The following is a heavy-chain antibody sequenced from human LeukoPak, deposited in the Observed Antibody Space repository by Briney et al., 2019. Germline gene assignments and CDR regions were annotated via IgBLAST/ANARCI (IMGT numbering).Heavy chain of an antibody. Sequence: ASVKVSCKASGYTFTSYYMHWVRQAPGQGLEWMGIINPSGGSTNYAQKFRGRVTMTRDTSTSTVYMELTGLRSEDTAVYYCARDAWGWDNSDYYHPVNYFDYWGQGTLVTASS. CDR1: GYTFTSYY. CDR2: INPSGGST. D-gene: IGHD3-22*01. J-gene: IGHJ4*02. V-gene: IGHV1-46*01. CDR3: ARDAWGWDNSDYYHPVNYFDY.